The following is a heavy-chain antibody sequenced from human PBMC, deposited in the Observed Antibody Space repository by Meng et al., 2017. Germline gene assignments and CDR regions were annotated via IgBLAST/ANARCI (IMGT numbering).Heavy chain of an antibody. Sequence: VLVVVSGSGLLITGGSPTVSCAASGFSFGDYYMSWIRQAPGKGLEWISYISSISSTIYYADAVKGRFTVSRDNAKNSLYLQMSSLRVEDTAVYFCARTPGVTGRVDSWGQGTLVTVSS. CDR3: ARTPGVTGRVDS. J-gene: IGHJ4*02. CDR2: ISSISSTI. V-gene: IGHV3-11*01. D-gene: IGHD2-21*02. CDR1: GFSFGDYY.